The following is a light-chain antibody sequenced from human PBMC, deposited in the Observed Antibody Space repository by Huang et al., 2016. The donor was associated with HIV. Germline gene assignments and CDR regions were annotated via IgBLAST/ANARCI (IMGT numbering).Light chain of an antibody. J-gene: IGKJ4*01. Sequence: DIQMTQSPSSLSASVGDRVTITWQASQDISNYLNWYQQKPGKAPKLLIYDASNLETGVPSRFSGSGSGTDFTFTISSLQPEDIATYYCQQYDNLPTTFGGGTKVEIK. V-gene: IGKV1-33*01. CDR2: DAS. CDR3: QQYDNLPTT. CDR1: QDISNY.